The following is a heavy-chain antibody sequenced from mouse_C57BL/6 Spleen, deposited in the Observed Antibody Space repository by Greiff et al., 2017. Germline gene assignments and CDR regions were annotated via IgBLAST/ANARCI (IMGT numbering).Heavy chain of an antibody. V-gene: IGHV5-17*01. CDR1: GFTFSDYG. J-gene: IGHJ4*01. CDR2: ISSGSSTS. CDR3: ARSREYYAMDY. Sequence: EVKVVESGGGLEKPGGSLKLSCAASGFTFSDYGMHWVRQAPEKGLEWVAYISSGSSTSYYADTVKGRFTISRDNAKNTLFLQMTSLRSEDTAMYYCARSREYYAMDYWGQGTSVTVSS.